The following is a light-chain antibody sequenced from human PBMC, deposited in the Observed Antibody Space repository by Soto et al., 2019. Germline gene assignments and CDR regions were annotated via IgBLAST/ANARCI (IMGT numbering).Light chain of an antibody. Sequence: QSALTQPPSASGSPGQSVTISCTGTSSDVGGYNYVSWYQQHPGKAPKLIIYDVTKRPSGVPDRFSGSKSANTASLTVSGLQAEDEADYYCSSYAGSNNYVVFGGGTQLTVL. CDR2: DVT. CDR1: SSDVGGYNY. CDR3: SSYAGSNNYVV. J-gene: IGLJ2*01. V-gene: IGLV2-8*01.